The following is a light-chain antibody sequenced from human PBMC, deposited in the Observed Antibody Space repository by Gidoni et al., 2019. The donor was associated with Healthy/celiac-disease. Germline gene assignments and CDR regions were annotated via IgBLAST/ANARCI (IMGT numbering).Light chain of an antibody. CDR1: QSISSW. J-gene: IGKJ1*01. V-gene: IGKV1-5*03. CDR2: KAS. Sequence: DIQMTQSPSTLSASVGDRVTITCRASQSISSWLAWYQQKPGKATKLLIYKASSLESGVPSRFSGSGSGTEFTLTSSSLQPDDFATYYCQQYNSPPTFGQGTKVEIK. CDR3: QQYNSPPT.